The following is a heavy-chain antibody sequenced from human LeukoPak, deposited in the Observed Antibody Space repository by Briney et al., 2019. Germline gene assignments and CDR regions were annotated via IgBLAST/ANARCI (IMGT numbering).Heavy chain of an antibody. Sequence: PSETLSLTCTVSGGSISSSSYYWGWIRQPPGKGLEWIGSIYYSGSTYYNPSFKSRVTISVDTSKNQFSLKLSSVTAADTAVYYCARLSPRDAFDIWGQGTMVTVSS. CDR1: GGSISSSSYY. J-gene: IGHJ3*02. CDR3: ARLSPRDAFDI. CDR2: IYYSGST. V-gene: IGHV4-39*01.